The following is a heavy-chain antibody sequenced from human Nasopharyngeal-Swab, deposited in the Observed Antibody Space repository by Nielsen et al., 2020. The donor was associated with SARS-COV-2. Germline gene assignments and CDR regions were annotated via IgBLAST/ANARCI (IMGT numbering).Heavy chain of an antibody. J-gene: IGHJ6*02. V-gene: IGHV5-51*01. CDR3: ARAVAGTYYYYGMDV. D-gene: IGHD6-19*01. CDR1: GYSFTSYW. CDR2: IYPGDSDT. Sequence: GESLKISCKGSGYSFTSYWIGWVRQTPGKGLEWMGIIYPGDSDTRYSPSFQGQVTISADKSISTAYLQWSSLKASDTAMYYCARAVAGTYYYYGMDVWGQGTTVTVSS.